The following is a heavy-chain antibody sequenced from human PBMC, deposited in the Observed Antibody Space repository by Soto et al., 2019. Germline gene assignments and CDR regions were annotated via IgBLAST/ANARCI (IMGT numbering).Heavy chain of an antibody. CDR1: VFTFSGSA. CDR3: AKGPSSGWYYFDY. Sequence: PGGSLRLSCASSVFTFSGSAMSWVRQAPGKGLEWVSVISDSSSSTNYAYYAVSVQGRFTMSRDNSKNTLYLQMNSLRAEDTALYYCAKGPSSGWYYFDYWGQGT. CDR2: ISDSSSST. D-gene: IGHD6-19*01. V-gene: IGHV3-23*01. J-gene: IGHJ4*02.